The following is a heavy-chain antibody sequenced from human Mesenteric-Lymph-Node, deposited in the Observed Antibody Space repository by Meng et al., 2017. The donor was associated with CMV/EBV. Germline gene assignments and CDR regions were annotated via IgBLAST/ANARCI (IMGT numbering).Heavy chain of an antibody. D-gene: IGHD3-9*01. CDR2: INHSGST. Sequence: QLQLHQWGAGLLKPSETLSVTCAVYGGSFSGYYWNWIRQSPEKGLEWIGEINHSGSTTYNPSFTSRIIISVDTSTNQISLNMSSVTAADTAVYYCARGSSYDILTGYLDYWGQGALVTVSS. V-gene: IGHV4-34*01. CDR3: ARGSSYDILTGYLDY. CDR1: GGSFSGYY. J-gene: IGHJ4*02.